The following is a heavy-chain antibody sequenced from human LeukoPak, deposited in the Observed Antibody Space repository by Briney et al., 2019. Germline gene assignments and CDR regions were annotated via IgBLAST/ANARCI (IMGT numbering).Heavy chain of an antibody. CDR2: IRGKPNSYAT. J-gene: IGHJ4*02. D-gene: IGHD3-3*01. V-gene: IGHV3-73*01. Sequence: PGGSLRLSCAASGFTFSGSSLQCVRQASGKGLEWLGRIRGKPNSYATAYAASVKSRFTISRDDSKNTAYLQMNSLKTEYTTVYYCTSNDFWSTYWGQGTLVTVSS. CDR1: GFTFSGSS. CDR3: TSNDFWSTY.